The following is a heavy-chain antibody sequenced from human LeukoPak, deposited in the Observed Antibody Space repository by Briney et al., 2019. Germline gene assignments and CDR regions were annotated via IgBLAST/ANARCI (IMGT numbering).Heavy chain of an antibody. CDR2: ISPGDSDT. D-gene: IGHD6-19*01. Sequence: GGSLKISFQGSGYSFTSNWIGWVRPMPGKGLEWMGIISPGDSDTRYSQSFQGQVTISADKSISIAYLQWRSLKASDTAMYYCARRDSGWRNFDYWGQGTLVTVSS. CDR1: GYSFTSNW. CDR3: ARRDSGWRNFDY. V-gene: IGHV5-51*01. J-gene: IGHJ4*02.